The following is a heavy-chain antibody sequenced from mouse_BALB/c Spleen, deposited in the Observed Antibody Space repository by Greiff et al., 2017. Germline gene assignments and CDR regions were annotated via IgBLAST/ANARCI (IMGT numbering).Heavy chain of an antibody. CDR1: GFTFSSFG. V-gene: IGHV5-17*02. J-gene: IGHJ2*01. D-gene: IGHD2-2*01. Sequence: EVNVVESGGGLVQPGGSRKLSCAASGFTFSSFGMHWVRQAPEKGLEWVAYISSGSSTIYYADTVKGRFTISRDNPKNTLFLQMTSLRSEDTAMYYCARDAGGYDDYWGQGTTLTVSS. CDR2: ISSGSSTI. CDR3: ARDAGGYDDY.